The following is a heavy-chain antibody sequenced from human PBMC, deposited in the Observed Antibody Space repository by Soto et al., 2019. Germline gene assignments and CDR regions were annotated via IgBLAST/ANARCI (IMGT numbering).Heavy chain of an antibody. Sequence: LRLSCSASGFTFSSYSMNWVRQAPGKGLEWVSSISSSSSYIYYADSVKGRFTISRDNAKNSLYLQMNSLRAEDTAVYYCARPPTTVTTNYLDYWGQGTLVTVSS. CDR3: ARPPTTVTTNYLDY. D-gene: IGHD4-17*01. CDR1: GFTFSSYS. CDR2: ISSSSSYI. J-gene: IGHJ4*02. V-gene: IGHV3-21*01.